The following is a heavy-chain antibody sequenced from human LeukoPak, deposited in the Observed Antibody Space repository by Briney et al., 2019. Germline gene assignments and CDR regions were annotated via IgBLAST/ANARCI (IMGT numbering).Heavy chain of an antibody. CDR1: GHTFTGRY. CDR2: INPNSGGT. Sequence: ASVKVSCKASGHTFTGRYLHWVRQAPGQGLEWMGWINPNSGGTNSAQKFQGRVTMTRDTSISTAYMELSMLRYDDTAVYYCTKGYGDYPDWFDPWGQGTLVTVSS. D-gene: IGHD4-17*01. V-gene: IGHV1-2*02. J-gene: IGHJ5*02. CDR3: TKGYGDYPDWFDP.